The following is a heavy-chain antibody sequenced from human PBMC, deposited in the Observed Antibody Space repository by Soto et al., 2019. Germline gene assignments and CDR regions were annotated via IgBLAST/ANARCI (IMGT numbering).Heavy chain of an antibody. CDR2: IYDSEST. V-gene: IGHV4-59*01. Sequence: SGTLSLTCTVSGGAFSSYYWRWIRQPPGKGLEWIGYIYDSESTNYNPPLKNRLTISVAASKHQFALKLSSVTAADTAVYYCAIVGSSSWYTFYYFDYWGQGTLVTVSS. D-gene: IGHD6-13*01. J-gene: IGHJ4*02. CDR3: AIVGSSSWYTFYYFDY. CDR1: GGAFSSYY.